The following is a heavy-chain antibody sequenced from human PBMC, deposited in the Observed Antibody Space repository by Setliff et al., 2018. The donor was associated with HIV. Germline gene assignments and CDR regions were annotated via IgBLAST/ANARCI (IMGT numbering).Heavy chain of an antibody. CDR1: GFAFSSSE. CDR2: ISSSGSSI. Sequence: GGSLRLSCAASGFAFSSSEMNWVRQAPGKGLEWVSYISSSGSSIYYGDSGKGRFTISRDNAKNSLYLQMNSLRAEDTAVYYCARDIPPEYPGFDLWGQGTVVTVSS. V-gene: IGHV3-48*03. D-gene: IGHD6-6*01. CDR3: ARDIPPEYPGFDL. J-gene: IGHJ3*01.